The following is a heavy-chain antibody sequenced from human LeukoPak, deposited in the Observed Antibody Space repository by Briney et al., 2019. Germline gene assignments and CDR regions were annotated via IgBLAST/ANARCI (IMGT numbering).Heavy chain of an antibody. J-gene: IGHJ4*02. Sequence: ASVKLSCKASGYTFTCYYMHWVRQAPGQGLEGMGWTNPNRGGTNYSQKFQGRVTMTRDTSISTAYMELSRLRSDDTAVYYCARVPPYCSSTSCYLNYWGQGNLVTVSS. CDR2: TNPNRGGT. CDR3: ARVPPYCSSTSCYLNY. V-gene: IGHV1-2*02. CDR1: GYTFTCYY. D-gene: IGHD2-2*01.